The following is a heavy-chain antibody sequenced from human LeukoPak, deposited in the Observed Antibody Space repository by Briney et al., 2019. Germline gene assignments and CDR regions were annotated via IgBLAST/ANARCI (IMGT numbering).Heavy chain of an antibody. Sequence: PGGSLRLSCTASGFTLSSYEMSWIRQAPGKGLEWVSGISGSGGATYYTDSVKGRFTVSRDDPHNTLYLQMNSVRAEDTAVYFCARGGVDHYGSGTYYLMYYFDHWGQGALVTVSS. J-gene: IGHJ4*02. V-gene: IGHV3-23*01. CDR1: GFTLSSYE. CDR3: ARGGVDHYGSGTYYLMYYFDH. D-gene: IGHD3-10*01. CDR2: ISGSGGAT.